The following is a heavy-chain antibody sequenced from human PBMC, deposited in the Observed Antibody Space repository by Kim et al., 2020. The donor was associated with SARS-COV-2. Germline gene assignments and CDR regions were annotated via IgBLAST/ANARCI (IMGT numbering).Heavy chain of an antibody. J-gene: IGHJ4*02. V-gene: IGHV3-23*01. CDR3: AKPVLRYFDWLSPFDY. Sequence: SVEGRFTISRDNAKNTRYLQESSLRAEDTAVYFCAKPVLRYFDWLSPFDYWGQGILVTVSS. D-gene: IGHD3-9*01.